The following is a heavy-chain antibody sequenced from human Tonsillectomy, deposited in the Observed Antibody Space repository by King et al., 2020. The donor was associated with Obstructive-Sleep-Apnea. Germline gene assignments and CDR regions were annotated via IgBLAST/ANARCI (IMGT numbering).Heavy chain of an antibody. CDR3: ARGFRWFDP. CDR2: IYIDGTT. CDR1: GLTVRSNY. D-gene: IGHD3-10*01. Sequence: QLVESGGALVQPGGSLRLSCIVSGLTVRSNYMSWLRQAPGKGLEWVSTIYIDGTTHYADSVQGRFTISRLNSENTAFLQVNSLRPDDTAVYYCARGFRWFDPWGQGTLVIVSS. J-gene: IGHJ5*02. V-gene: IGHV3-53*04.